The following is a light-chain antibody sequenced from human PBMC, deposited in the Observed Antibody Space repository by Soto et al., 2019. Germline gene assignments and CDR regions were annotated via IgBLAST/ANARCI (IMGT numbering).Light chain of an antibody. CDR1: NIGSKS. CDR2: YDS. Sequence: SYELTQPPSVSVAPGKTARITCGGNNIGSKSVHWYQQKPGQAPVLVIYYDSDRPSAIPERFSGSNSGNTATLTISMVEAGDEADYYCQVWDSSSELFGGGTKLTVL. CDR3: QVWDSSSEL. J-gene: IGLJ2*01. V-gene: IGLV3-21*04.